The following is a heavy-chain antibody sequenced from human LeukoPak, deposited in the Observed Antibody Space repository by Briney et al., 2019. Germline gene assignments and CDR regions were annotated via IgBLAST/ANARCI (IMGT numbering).Heavy chain of an antibody. CDR2: ISGSGGNT. D-gene: IGHD4-23*01. V-gene: IGHV3-23*01. CDR3: AKDQYGGNPQYYFDY. J-gene: IGHJ4*02. Sequence: PGGSLRLSCAASGFTFSSYAMSWVRQAPGKGLEWVSAISGSGGNTYYAGSVKGRFTISRDNSKSTLYLQMNSLRAEDTAIYYCAKDQYGGNPQYYFDYWGQGTLVTVSS. CDR1: GFTFSSYA.